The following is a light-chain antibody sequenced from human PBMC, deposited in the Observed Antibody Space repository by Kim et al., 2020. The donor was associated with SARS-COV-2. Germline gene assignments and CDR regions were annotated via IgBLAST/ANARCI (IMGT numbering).Light chain of an antibody. CDR3: SSYTSSSIRSV. CDR2: DVN. J-gene: IGLJ2*01. CDR1: SSDIATYYY. Sequence: QSALTQPASVSGSPGQSIDISCTVSSSDIATYYYVSWYQQLPGKAPKLMLYDVNKRPSGVSDRFSGSMSGNTASLTISELQADDEAVYHCSSYTSSSIRSVFGGETQLTVL. V-gene: IGLV2-14*03.